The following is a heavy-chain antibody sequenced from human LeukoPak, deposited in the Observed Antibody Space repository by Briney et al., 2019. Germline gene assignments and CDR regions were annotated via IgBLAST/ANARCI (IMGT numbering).Heavy chain of an antibody. CDR2: MNPNSGNT. V-gene: IGHV1-8*01. CDR1: GYTFTSYD. CDR3: TVRTAVTKLEPNPFDY. Sequence: GASVKVSCKASGYTFTSYDINWVRQATGQGLEWMGWMNPNSGNTGYAQKFQGRVTMTRNTSISTAYMELSSLRSEDTAVYYCTVRTAVTKLEPNPFDYWGQGTLVTVSS. D-gene: IGHD4-17*01. J-gene: IGHJ4*02.